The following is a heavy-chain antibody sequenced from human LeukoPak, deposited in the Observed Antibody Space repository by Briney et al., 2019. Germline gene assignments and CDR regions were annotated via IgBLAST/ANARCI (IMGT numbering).Heavy chain of an antibody. CDR1: GGTFSSYA. CDR2: IIPIFGTA. D-gene: IGHD3-16*01. CDR3: ARGGGDWFDP. J-gene: IGHJ5*02. V-gene: IGHV1-69*05. Sequence: ASVKVSCKACGGTFSSYAISWVRQAPGQGLEWMGGIIPIFGTADYAQKFQGRVTITTDESTSTAYMELSSLRSEDTAVYYCARGGGDWFDPWGQGTLVTVSS.